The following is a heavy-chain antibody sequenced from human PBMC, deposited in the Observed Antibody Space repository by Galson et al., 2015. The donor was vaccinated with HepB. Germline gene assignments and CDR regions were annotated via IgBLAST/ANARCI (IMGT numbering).Heavy chain of an antibody. CDR1: GSTFTDYY. J-gene: IGHJ2*01. CDR3: ARSRYYDSWYFDL. Sequence: SVTVSCKASGSTFTDYYMNWVRQAPGQGLEWMGRINPNSGGTNYVQKFQGRVTMTRDTSIGTAYMELRRLRSDDTVVYYCARSRYYDSWYFDLWGRGTLVTVSS. V-gene: IGHV1-2*05. CDR2: INPNSGGT. D-gene: IGHD3-22*01.